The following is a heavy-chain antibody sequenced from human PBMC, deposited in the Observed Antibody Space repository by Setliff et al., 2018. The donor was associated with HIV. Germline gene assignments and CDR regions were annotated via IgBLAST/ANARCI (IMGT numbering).Heavy chain of an antibody. CDR2: IYTSGST. V-gene: IGHV4-4*07. Sequence: SETLSLTCTVSGGSINSYYWSWIRQPAGKGLEWIGRIYTSGSTNYNPSLKSRVTMSVDTSKKQFTLKLDSVTAADTAVHYCARDIGRYYYYMDVWGKGTTVTVSS. CDR1: GGSINSYY. D-gene: IGHD1-20*01. J-gene: IGHJ6*03. CDR3: ARDIGRYYYYMDV.